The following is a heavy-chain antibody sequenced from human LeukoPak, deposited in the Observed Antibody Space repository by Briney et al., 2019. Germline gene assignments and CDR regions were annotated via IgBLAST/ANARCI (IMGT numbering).Heavy chain of an antibody. Sequence: ASVKVSCKASGYTFTSYGISWVRQAPGQGLEWMGWISAYNGNTNYAQKLQGRVTMTTDTSTSTAYMELRSLRSDDTAVYYCARDPQHYDFWSGYHYYGMDVWGQGTTVTVSS. CDR1: GYTFTSYG. D-gene: IGHD3-3*01. J-gene: IGHJ6*02. CDR2: ISAYNGNT. V-gene: IGHV1-18*01. CDR3: ARDPQHYDFWSGYHYYGMDV.